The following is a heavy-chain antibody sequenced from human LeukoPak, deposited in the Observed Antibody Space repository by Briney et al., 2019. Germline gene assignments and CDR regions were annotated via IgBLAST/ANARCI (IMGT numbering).Heavy chain of an antibody. CDR1: GGSISRYY. Sequence: PSETLTLTCTVSGGSISRYYWSWIRQPPGKGLEWLGYIYYTGSTNYNPSLKSRVTISVDTSKSQFSLKLSSVTAADTAMYYCARHRASGRYAFDIWG. V-gene: IGHV4-59*08. J-gene: IGHJ3*02. CDR3: ARHRASGRYAFDI. CDR2: IYYTGST. D-gene: IGHD1-26*01.